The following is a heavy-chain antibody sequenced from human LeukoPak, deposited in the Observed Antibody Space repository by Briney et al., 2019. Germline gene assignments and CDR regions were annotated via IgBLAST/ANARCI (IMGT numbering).Heavy chain of an antibody. CDR3: ARGLSGHYGSGSYLGDYYYYTDV. D-gene: IGHD3-10*01. V-gene: IGHV4-31*03. CDR2: IHYSGST. Sequence: PSQTLSLTCTVSGGSISSGADYWNWIRQHPGKGLEWFGYIHYSGSTYYNPSLKSRVTFSVDTSKNQFSLKLTSVTAADTAVYYCARGLSGHYGSGSYLGDYYYYTDVWGKGTTVTVSS. J-gene: IGHJ6*03. CDR1: GGSISSGADY.